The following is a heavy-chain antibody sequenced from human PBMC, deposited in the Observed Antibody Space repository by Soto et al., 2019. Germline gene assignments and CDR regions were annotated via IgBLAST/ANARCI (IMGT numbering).Heavy chain of an antibody. CDR3: ARVPSPFDYYYAMDV. CDR1: GDSISSGNKY. D-gene: IGHD3-16*01. J-gene: IGHJ6*02. Sequence: SETLSLTCTVSGDSISSGNKYWSWIRQPPGKGLEWIGYIFSSGTTYYNPSLKSRLTMSLDTSQSQFSLKVHSVTDADAAVYYCARVPSPFDYYYAMDVWGQGTTVTVSS. V-gene: IGHV4-30-4*01. CDR2: IFSSGTT.